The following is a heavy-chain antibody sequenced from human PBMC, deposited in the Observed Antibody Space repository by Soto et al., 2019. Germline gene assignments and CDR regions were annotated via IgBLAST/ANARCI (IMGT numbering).Heavy chain of an antibody. CDR3: AKFGMATTKRSPPYYIDY. V-gene: IGHV3-23*01. Sequence: EVQVLESGGGLVQPGGSLRLSCAASGFTFSSYAMSWVRQAPGKGLEWVSSISGSGGGTYYADSVKGRFTFSRDNSKNTLYLQMNSLRAEDTAVYYCAKFGMATTKRSPPYYIDYWGREPWSPSPQ. D-gene: IGHD1-1*01. CDR2: ISGSGGGT. CDR1: GFTFSSYA. J-gene: IGHJ4*02.